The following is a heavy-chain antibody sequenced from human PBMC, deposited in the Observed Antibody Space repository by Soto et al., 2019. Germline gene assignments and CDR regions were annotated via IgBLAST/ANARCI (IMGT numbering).Heavy chain of an antibody. Sequence: QLQLQESGPGLVKPSETLSLTCSVSGGSISSSSYYWGWIRQPPGKGLEWIGSMHYGGNSYYNPSLKSRGTISVDTSQNQFSLKLSSVPAADTAVYYCARPSVAGAMSYWNFDLWGRGTLVTVSS. J-gene: IGHJ2*01. CDR2: MHYGGNS. D-gene: IGHD1-26*01. CDR3: ARPSVAGAMSYWNFDL. V-gene: IGHV4-39*01. CDR1: GGSISSSSYY.